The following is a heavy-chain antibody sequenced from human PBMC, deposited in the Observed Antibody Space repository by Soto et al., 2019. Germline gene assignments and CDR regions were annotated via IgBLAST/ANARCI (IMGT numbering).Heavy chain of an antibody. V-gene: IGHV3-15*07. CDR3: TTGTYCGGDCSAFDY. D-gene: IGHD2-21*02. Sequence: EVQLVESGGGLVKPGGSLRLSCAASGFTFSNAWMNWVRQAPGKGLEWVGRIKSKTDGGTTDYAAPVKGRFTISRDDSKYTLYLQMNSLKTEDTAVYYCTTGTYCGGDCSAFDYWGQGTLVTVSS. CDR1: GFTFSNAW. CDR2: IKSKTDGGTT. J-gene: IGHJ4*02.